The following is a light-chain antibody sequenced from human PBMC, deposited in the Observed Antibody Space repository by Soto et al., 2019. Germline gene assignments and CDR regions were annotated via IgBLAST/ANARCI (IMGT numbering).Light chain of an antibody. CDR2: GAS. CDR1: QSVSSN. Sequence: EIVLTQSPSTVSVSPGERATLSCRASQSVSSNLAWYQQKPGQAPRLLIYGASTRATGIPARFSGSGSGTEFTLTISSLQSEDFAVYYCQQYNNWPRPFGQGTKVDIK. V-gene: IGKV3-15*01. J-gene: IGKJ1*01. CDR3: QQYNNWPRP.